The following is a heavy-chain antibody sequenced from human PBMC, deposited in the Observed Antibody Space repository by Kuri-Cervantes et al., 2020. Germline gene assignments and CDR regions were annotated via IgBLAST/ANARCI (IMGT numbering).Heavy chain of an antibody. CDR2: IYHSGST. V-gene: IGHV4-38-2*02. CDR3: ARETVAITMIVVVTSTYYFDY. J-gene: IGHJ4*02. CDR1: GYSISSGYY. Sequence: GSLRLSCAVSGYSISSGYYWGWIRQPPGKGLEWIGSIYHSGSTYYNPSLKSRVTISVDTSKNQFSLKLSSVTAADTAVYYCARETVAITMIVVVTSTYYFDYWGQGTLVTVSS. D-gene: IGHD3-22*01.